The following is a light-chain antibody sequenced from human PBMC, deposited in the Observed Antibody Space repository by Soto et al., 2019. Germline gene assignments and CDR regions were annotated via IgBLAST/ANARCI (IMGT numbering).Light chain of an antibody. V-gene: IGKV3-15*01. CDR1: QTIDTN. CDR2: GAS. J-gene: IGKJ1*01. Sequence: EIVMTQSPGTLSVSPGERATLPCRASQTIDTNLAWYQQKPGQAPRLLIFGASTRATGIPARFSGSGSGTEFSLTITSLQSEDFALYYCQQYNNRPPWTFGQGTKVEVK. CDR3: QQYNNRPPWT.